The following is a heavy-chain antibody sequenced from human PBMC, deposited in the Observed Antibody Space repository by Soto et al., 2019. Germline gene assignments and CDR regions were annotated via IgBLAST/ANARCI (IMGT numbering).Heavy chain of an antibody. J-gene: IGHJ1*01. V-gene: IGHV2-70*11. CDR3: ARMTKDYYASSGYFYH. CDR1: GFSLSTSGMC. D-gene: IGHD3-22*01. Sequence: GSGPTLVNPTQTLTLTWTFSGFSLSTSGMCVSWIRQPPGKALEGLARIDWDDDKYYSTSLKTRLTISKDTSKNQVVLTRTNMDPVETATYYRARMTKDYYASSGYFYHWRQGTLVTVSS. CDR2: IDWDDDK.